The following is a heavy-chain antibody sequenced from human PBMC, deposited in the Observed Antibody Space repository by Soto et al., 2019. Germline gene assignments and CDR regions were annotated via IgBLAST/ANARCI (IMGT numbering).Heavy chain of an antibody. Sequence: PSETLSLTCGVSGGSISSSNWWSWVRQPPGKGLEWIGEIYHSGSTNYNPSLKSRVTISVDKSKNQFYLQLTSVTAADTAIYYCARQRRGGYWFDPWGLGTLVTVSS. V-gene: IGHV4-4*02. CDR3: ARQRRGGYWFDP. CDR1: GGSISSSNW. CDR2: IYHSGST. J-gene: IGHJ5*02.